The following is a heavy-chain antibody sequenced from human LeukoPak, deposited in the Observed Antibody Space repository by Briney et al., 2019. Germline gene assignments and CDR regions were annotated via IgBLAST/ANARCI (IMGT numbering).Heavy chain of an antibody. CDR2: FDPEDGET. J-gene: IGHJ4*02. CDR3: ATAGRITGFAVPPYDFHY. D-gene: IGHD3-3*01. CDR1: GYPLTELS. V-gene: IGHV1-24*01. Sequence: ASVRVSCKVSGYPLTELSMHWVRQAPGKGREWMGGFDPEDGETIYAQKFQGRVTMTEDTSTDTSYMELSSLRSEDTAVYYCATAGRITGFAVPPYDFHYWGQGTLVTVSS.